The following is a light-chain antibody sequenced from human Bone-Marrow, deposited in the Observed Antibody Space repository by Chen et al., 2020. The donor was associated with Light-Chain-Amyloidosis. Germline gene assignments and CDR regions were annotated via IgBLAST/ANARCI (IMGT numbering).Light chain of an antibody. CDR2: GND. V-gene: IGLV1-44*01. CDR1: ASNIGTNS. CDR3: AAWDDRLNGVV. J-gene: IGLJ2*01. Sequence: QSVLTQPPSASGPPGQRVTISCSGGASNIGTNSAHWYHHSPGTAPRLLIYGNDQWPSGVPGRFSGSKSGTSASLAIGGLRPEDEGDYYCAAWDDRLNGVVFGGGTRLTVL.